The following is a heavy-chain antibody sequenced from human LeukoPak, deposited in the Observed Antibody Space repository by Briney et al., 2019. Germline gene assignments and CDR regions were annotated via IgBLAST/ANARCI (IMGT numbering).Heavy chain of an antibody. V-gene: IGHV3-23*01. CDR2: ISGSGAST. CDR3: AKRLGYSSSWAISDY. Sequence: GGSLRLSCAASGFTFSSYAMSWVRQAQGKGLEWDSTISGSGASTYYADSVKGRFTISRDNSKNTLYLQMNSLRAEDTAVYYCAKRLGYSSSWAISDYWGQGTLVTGSS. D-gene: IGHD6-13*01. CDR1: GFTFSSYA. J-gene: IGHJ4*02.